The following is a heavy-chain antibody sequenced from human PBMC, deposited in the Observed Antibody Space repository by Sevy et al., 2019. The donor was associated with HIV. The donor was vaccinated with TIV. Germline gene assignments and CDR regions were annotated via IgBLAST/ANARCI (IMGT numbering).Heavy chain of an antibody. V-gene: IGHV3-33*01. D-gene: IGHD2-2*03. CDR2: IWYDGSNK. Sequence: GGSLRLSCAASGFTFSSYGMHWVRQAPGKGLEWVAVIWYDGSNKYYADSVKGRFTISRDNSKNTLYLQMNSLRAEDTAVYYCARDIADTGYCSSTSCSNFDYWGQGTLVTVSS. CDR3: ARDIADTGYCSSTSCSNFDY. J-gene: IGHJ4*02. CDR1: GFTFSSYG.